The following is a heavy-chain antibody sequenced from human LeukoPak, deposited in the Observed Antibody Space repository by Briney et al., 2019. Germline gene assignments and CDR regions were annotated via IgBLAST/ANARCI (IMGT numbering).Heavy chain of an antibody. J-gene: IGHJ4*02. CDR2: IYYSGTT. V-gene: IGHV4-59*06. Sequence: SETLSLTCTVSGGSISSYYWSWIRQHPGKGLEWIGFIYYSGTTYYNPSLKSRLTLSKDTSKNHFSLTLSSVTAADTAVYYCARAHGSGGDYFDYWGQGTLVTVSS. CDR1: GGSISSYY. CDR3: ARAHGSGGDYFDY. D-gene: IGHD5-12*01.